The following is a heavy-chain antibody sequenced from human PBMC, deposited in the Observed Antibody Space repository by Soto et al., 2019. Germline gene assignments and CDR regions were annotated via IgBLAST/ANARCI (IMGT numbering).Heavy chain of an antibody. CDR1: GFTFSSYG. CDR2: ISYDGSNK. V-gene: IGHV3-30*18. D-gene: IGHD1-1*01. Sequence: GGSLRLSCAASGFTFSSYGMHWVRQAPGKGLEWVAVISYDGSNKYYADSVKGRFTISRDNSKNTLYLQMNSLRAEDTAVYYCAKEGGTTPYYYYGMDVWGQGTTVTVSS. CDR3: AKEGGTTPYYYYGMDV. J-gene: IGHJ6*02.